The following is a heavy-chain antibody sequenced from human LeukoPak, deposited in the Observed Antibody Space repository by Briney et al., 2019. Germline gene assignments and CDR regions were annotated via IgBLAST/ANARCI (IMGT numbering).Heavy chain of an antibody. J-gene: IGHJ4*02. D-gene: IGHD2-2*02. CDR2: ISYDGSSK. CDR3: VRLYGDGY. Sequence: PGGSLRLSCTASGITFNLYAMHWARQAPGKGLEWVAVISYDGSSKNYADSVKGRFIISRDNSKNTLYLQMNSLRVEDTAVYYCVRLYGDGYWGQGTLVTVSS. V-gene: IGHV3-30-3*01. CDR1: GITFNLYA.